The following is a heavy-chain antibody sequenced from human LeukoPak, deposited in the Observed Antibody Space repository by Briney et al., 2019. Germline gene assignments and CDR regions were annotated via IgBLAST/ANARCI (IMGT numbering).Heavy chain of an antibody. Sequence: SVKVSCKASGGTFSSYAISWVRQAPGQGLEWMGRIIPILGIANYAQKFQGRVTITADKSTSTAYMELSSLRSEDTAVYYCARGVDYGDYHFDYWGQGTLVTVSS. CDR1: GGTFSSYA. V-gene: IGHV1-69*04. CDR2: IIPILGIA. CDR3: ARGVDYGDYHFDY. D-gene: IGHD4-17*01. J-gene: IGHJ4*02.